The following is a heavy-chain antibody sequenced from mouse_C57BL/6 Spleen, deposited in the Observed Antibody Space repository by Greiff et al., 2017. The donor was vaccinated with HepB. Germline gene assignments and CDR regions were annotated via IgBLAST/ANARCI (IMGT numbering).Heavy chain of an antibody. CDR1: GFTFSSYA. Sequence: EVQVVESGEGLVKPGGSLKLSCAASGFTFSSYAMSWVRQTPEKRLEWVAYISSGGDYIYYADTVKGRFTISRDNARNTLYLQMSSLKSEDTAMYYCTRDHYGSPYAMDYWGQGTSVTVSS. J-gene: IGHJ4*01. CDR2: ISSGGDYI. V-gene: IGHV5-9-1*02. CDR3: TRDHYGSPYAMDY. D-gene: IGHD1-1*01.